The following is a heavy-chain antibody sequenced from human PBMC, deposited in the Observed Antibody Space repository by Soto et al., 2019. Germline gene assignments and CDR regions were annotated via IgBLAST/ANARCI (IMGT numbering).Heavy chain of an antibody. J-gene: IGHJ4*02. CDR2: ISYDGSNK. Sequence: PGGSLRLSCAASGFTFSSYAMHWVRQAPGKGLEWVAVISYDGSNKYYADSVKGRFTISRDNSKNTLYLQMNSLRAEDTAVYYCARSSGLADYWGQGTLVTVSS. V-gene: IGHV3-30-3*01. CDR3: ARSSGLADY. CDR1: GFTFSSYA.